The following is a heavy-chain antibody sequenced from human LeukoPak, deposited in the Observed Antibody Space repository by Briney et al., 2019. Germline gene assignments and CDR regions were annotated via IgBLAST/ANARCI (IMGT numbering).Heavy chain of an antibody. J-gene: IGHJ3*02. V-gene: IGHV3-23*01. D-gene: IGHD4-4*01. CDR1: GFTFSSYA. Sequence: GGSLRLSCAASGFTFSSYAMSRVRQAPGKGLGWVSAITDSGGTTYYADSVKGRFTISRDNSKNTLYLQMSGLRAEDTAVYYCQKDSLPNSCGDSFDIWGHGTMVTVSS. CDR3: QKDSLPNSCGDSFDI. CDR2: ITDSGGTT.